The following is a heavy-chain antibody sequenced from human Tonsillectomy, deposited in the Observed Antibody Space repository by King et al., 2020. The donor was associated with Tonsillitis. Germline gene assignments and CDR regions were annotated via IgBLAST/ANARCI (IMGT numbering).Heavy chain of an antibody. D-gene: IGHD4-17*01. CDR1: GFTFSNSW. Sequence: VQLVESGGGLVQPGGSLRLPCGASGFTFSNSWMGWVRQAPGKGLEWVANIKKDGTSKYYLDSVEGRFTISRDNAENSLYLQMNSLRDEDTAVYYCAKHGDWAFDYWGQGSLVTVSS. CDR3: AKHGDWAFDY. CDR2: IKKDGTSK. V-gene: IGHV3-7*01. J-gene: IGHJ4*02.